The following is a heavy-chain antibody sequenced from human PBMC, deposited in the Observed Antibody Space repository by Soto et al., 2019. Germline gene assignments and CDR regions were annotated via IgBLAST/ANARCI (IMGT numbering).Heavy chain of an antibody. D-gene: IGHD3-16*02. CDR3: AGFIEDEEFDY. J-gene: IGHJ4*02. V-gene: IGHV4-31*03. CDR2: IYYSGST. CDR1: GGSISSGGYY. Sequence: SETLSLTCTVSGGSISSGGYYWSWIRQHPGKGLEWIGYIYYSGSTYYNPSLKSRVTISVDTSKNQFSLKLSSVTAADTAVYYCAGFIEDEEFDYWGQGTLVTVSS.